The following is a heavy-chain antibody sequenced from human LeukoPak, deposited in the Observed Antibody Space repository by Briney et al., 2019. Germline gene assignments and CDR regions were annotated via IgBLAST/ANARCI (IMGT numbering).Heavy chain of an antibody. V-gene: IGHV4-61*01. CDR2: IYYSGST. J-gene: IGHJ4*02. CDR1: GGSVSNGSYY. CDR3: ASRVYAWGSYRQGDYFDY. D-gene: IGHD3-16*02. Sequence: SETLSLTCTVSGGSVSNGSYYWSWIRQPPGKGLEWIGYIYYSGSTNYNPSLKSRVTISVDTSKNQFSLKLSSVTAADTAVYYCASRVYAWGSYRQGDYFDYWGQGTLVTVSS.